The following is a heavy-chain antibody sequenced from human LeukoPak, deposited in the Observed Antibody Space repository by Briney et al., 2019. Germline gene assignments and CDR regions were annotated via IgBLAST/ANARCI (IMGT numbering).Heavy chain of an antibody. CDR1: GDSISNGDYY. CDR3: ARDRTLTTMTPEAFDI. Sequence: SETLSLTCTISGDSISNGDYYWGWIRQPPGKGLEWIANIYHDGTTYDNPSLKSRLTISIDKSKNHFSLELRSVTAADTAVYYCARDRTLTTMTPEAFDIWGQGTMVTVSS. J-gene: IGHJ3*02. V-gene: IGHV4-30-2*01. CDR2: IYHDGTT. D-gene: IGHD4-17*01.